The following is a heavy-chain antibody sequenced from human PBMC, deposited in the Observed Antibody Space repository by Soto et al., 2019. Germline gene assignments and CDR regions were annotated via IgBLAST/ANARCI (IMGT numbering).Heavy chain of an antibody. J-gene: IGHJ4*02. Sequence: PVGSLRLSCSASGFSISDYAMSWVRQAPGKGLEWVSSISDSGTKTFYADSVKGRFAISRDTSKNTVYMQMNNLRVEDTALYYCAKDGNRKDDYWGQGTVVTVSS. CDR2: ISDSGTKT. CDR3: AKDGNRKDDY. V-gene: IGHV3-23*01. CDR1: GFSISDYA.